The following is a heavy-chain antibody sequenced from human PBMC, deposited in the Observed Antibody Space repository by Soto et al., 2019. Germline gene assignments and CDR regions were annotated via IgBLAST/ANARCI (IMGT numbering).Heavy chain of an antibody. V-gene: IGHV4-39*01. J-gene: IGHJ4*02. D-gene: IGHD6-6*01. Sequence: SETLSLTCSVSSASLSSSTDYCSWIRQPPGRGPEGIGSIYYSGNTYYKPSLKSRVSISIDTSRNQFSLKLTSVTAADTGVYYCASSSPFHYWGPGILVTVSX. CDR3: ASSSPFHY. CDR2: IYYSGNT. CDR1: SASLSSSTDY.